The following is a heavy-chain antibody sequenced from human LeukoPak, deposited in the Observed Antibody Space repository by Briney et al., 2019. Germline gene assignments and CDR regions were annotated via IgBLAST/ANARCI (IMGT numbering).Heavy chain of an antibody. J-gene: IGHJ6*03. CDR1: GFTFSSYG. CDR3: AKDPTTYYYYYMDV. CDR2: IRYDGSNK. V-gene: IGHV3-30*02. Sequence: GGSLRLSRAASGFTFSSYGMHWVRQAPGKGLEWVAFIRYDGSNKYYADSVKGRFTISRDNSKNTLYLQMNSLRAEDTAVYYCAKDPTTYYYYYMDVWGKGTTVTVSS. D-gene: IGHD1-1*01.